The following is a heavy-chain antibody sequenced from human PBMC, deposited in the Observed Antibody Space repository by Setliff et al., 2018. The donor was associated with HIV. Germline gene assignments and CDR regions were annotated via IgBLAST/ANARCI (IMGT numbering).Heavy chain of an antibody. V-gene: IGHV7-4-1*02. J-gene: IGHJ5*02. Sequence: ASVKVSCKASGGTFSNYGISWVRQAPGQGLEWMGWINTNTGNPTYAQVFAGRFVFSLDTSVSTAYLQVSSLKAEDTAVYYCARNYYDVWSLSFGGWFDPWGQGTLVTVSS. CDR2: INTNTGNP. CDR3: ARNYYDVWSLSFGGWFDP. CDR1: GGTFSNYG. D-gene: IGHD3-3*01.